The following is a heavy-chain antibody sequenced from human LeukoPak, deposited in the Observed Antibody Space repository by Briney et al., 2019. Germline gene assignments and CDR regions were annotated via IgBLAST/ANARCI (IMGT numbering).Heavy chain of an antibody. Sequence: PSETLSLTYTVSGGSISSGNYYWGWIRQPPGKGLEWIGSISHSGSTYYNASLKSRVRISVDTSKNQFSLKLSSVTAADTAVYYCASPEEETYYDILTGQYGAFDIWGQGTMVTVSS. CDR1: GGSISSGNYY. D-gene: IGHD3-9*01. V-gene: IGHV4-39*01. CDR2: ISHSGST. CDR3: ASPEEETYYDILTGQYGAFDI. J-gene: IGHJ3*02.